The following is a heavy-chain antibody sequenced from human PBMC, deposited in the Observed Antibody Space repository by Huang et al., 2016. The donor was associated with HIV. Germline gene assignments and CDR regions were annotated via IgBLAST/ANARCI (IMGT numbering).Heavy chain of an antibody. CDR1: GFTFNSYA. CDR3: AKDSDYNWHHCDY. CDR2: ISGSGLTT. V-gene: IGHV3-23*01. D-gene: IGHD1-1*01. Sequence: EVQLLESGGGLVQPGGSLRLSCAASGFTFNSYAMSWVRQAPGKGLGWVSTISGSGLTTYYADSVKGRFTISRDNSKNTLYLQINSLRAEDTAVYYCAKDSDYNWHHCDYWGQGNLVSVSS. J-gene: IGHJ4*02.